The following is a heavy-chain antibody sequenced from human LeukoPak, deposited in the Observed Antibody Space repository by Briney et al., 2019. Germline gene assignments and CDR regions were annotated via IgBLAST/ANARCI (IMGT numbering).Heavy chain of an antibody. J-gene: IGHJ4*02. D-gene: IGHD3-22*01. CDR3: ARLSANSSAYFFDY. CDR1: GITVGSNY. V-gene: IGHV3-66*04. Sequence: GGSLRLSCAASGITVGSNYMSWVRQAPGKGLEWVSIIYRGGSTNYADSVKGRFTISRDTSKNTLYLQMNSLRAEDTAVYYCARLSANSSAYFFDYWGQGTLVTVSS. CDR2: IYRGGST.